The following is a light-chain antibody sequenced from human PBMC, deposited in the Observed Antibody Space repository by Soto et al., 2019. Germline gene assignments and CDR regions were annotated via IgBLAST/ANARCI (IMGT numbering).Light chain of an antibody. CDR2: AAF. CDR3: QQLNSYPRT. V-gene: IGKV1-9*01. CDR1: QGISSY. J-gene: IGKJ1*01. Sequence: IQLTQSPSLLSASVGDRVTITCRASQGISSYLAWYQQKPGKAPKLLIYAAFTLQSGVPSRFSGSGSGTEFTLTISSLEPEDFASYYCQQLNSYPRTFGQGTKVEIK.